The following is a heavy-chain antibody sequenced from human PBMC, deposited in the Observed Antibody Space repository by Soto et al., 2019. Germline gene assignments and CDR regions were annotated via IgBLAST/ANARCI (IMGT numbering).Heavy chain of an antibody. V-gene: IGHV3-23*01. CDR1: GFTFSSYA. J-gene: IGHJ4*02. CDR3: ARRSSGWYFDY. Sequence: EVQLLESGGGLVQPGGSLRLSCAASGFTFSSYAMNWVRQAPGKGLEWVSVISGSGGSTYYADSVKGRFTISRDNSKKTLYLQMNSLRAEDTAVYYCARRSSGWYFDYWGQGTLVTVSS. CDR2: ISGSGGST. D-gene: IGHD6-19*01.